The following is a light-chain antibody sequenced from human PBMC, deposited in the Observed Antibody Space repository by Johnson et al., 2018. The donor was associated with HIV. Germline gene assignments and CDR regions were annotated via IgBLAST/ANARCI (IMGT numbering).Light chain of an antibody. V-gene: IGLV1-51*01. CDR2: DNN. J-gene: IGLJ1*01. CDR3: GTWDSSLSVV. CDR1: SSNIGRNY. Sequence: QSVLTQPPSVSAAPGQKVIISCSGSSSNIGRNYVSWYQQLPGTAPKLLIFDNNKRPSGIPDRFSGSKSGTSATLGITGLQTGDEADYYCGTWDSSLSVVFGTGTKVTVL.